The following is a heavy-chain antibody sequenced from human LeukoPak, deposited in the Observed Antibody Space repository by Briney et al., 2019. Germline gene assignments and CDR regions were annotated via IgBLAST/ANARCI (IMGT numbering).Heavy chain of an antibody. V-gene: IGHV3-7*01. Sequence: GGSLRLSCAASGFTFSSYWMSWVRQAPGKGLEWVANIKQDGSEKYYVDSVKGRFTISRDNAKNSPYLQMNSLRAEDTAVYYCARGRSTMLLWFGEPGYYFDYWGQGTLVTVSS. CDR1: GFTFSSYW. D-gene: IGHD3-10*01. CDR2: IKQDGSEK. J-gene: IGHJ4*02. CDR3: ARGRSTMLLWFGEPGYYFDY.